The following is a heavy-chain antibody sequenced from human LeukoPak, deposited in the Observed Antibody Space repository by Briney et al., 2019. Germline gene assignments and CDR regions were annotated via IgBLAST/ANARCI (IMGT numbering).Heavy chain of an antibody. CDR2: IKEDGSEQ. D-gene: IGHD1-14*01. Sequence: PGGSLRLSCAASGFTFSRHWMTWVRRAPGKGLEWVANIKEDGSEQYYPESVEGRFTISRDNANNILYLQLNSVRAEDTAVYYCVRETQSGITDFDYWGQGTPVTVSS. V-gene: IGHV3-7*01. CDR1: GFTFSRHW. CDR3: VRETQSGITDFDY. J-gene: IGHJ4*02.